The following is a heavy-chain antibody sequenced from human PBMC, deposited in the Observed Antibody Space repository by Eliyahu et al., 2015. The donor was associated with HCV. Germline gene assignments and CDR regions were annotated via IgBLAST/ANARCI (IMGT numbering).Heavy chain of an antibody. D-gene: IGHD6-19*01. CDR1: GFTFDDYA. V-gene: IGHV3-9*01. CDR3: AKDSVAVAGTSSQWFDP. Sequence: EVQLVESGGGLVQPGRSLRLSCAASGFTFDDYAMPWVRQAPGKGLEWVSGISWNSGSIGYADSVKGRFTISRDNAKNSLYLQMNSLRAEDTALYYCAKDSVAVAGTSSQWFDPWGQGTLVTVSS. CDR2: ISWNSGSI. J-gene: IGHJ5*02.